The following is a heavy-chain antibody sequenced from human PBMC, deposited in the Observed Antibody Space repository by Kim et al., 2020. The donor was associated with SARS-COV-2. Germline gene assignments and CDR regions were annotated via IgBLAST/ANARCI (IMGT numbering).Heavy chain of an antibody. CDR3: AKDPAPFRITMIVVYYFDY. V-gene: IGHV3-30*18. J-gene: IGHJ4*02. D-gene: IGHD3-22*01. CDR1: GFTFSSYG. Sequence: GGSLRLSCAASGFTFSSYGMHWVRQAPGKGLEWVAVISYDGSNKYYADSVKGRFTISRDNSKNTLYLQMNSLRAEDTAVYYCAKDPAPFRITMIVVYYFDYWGQGTLVTVSS. CDR2: ISYDGSNK.